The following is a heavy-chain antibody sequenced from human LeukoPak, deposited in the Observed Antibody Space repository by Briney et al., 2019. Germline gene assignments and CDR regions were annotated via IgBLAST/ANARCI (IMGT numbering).Heavy chain of an antibody. V-gene: IGHV4-4*07. CDR3: ARDRVVRGVTYFDY. Sequence: TSETLSLTCTVSGGSISSYYWSWIRQPAGKGLEWIGRIYTSGSTNYNPSLKSRVTMSVDTSKNQFSLKLSSVTAADTAAYYCARDRVVRGVTYFDYWGQGTLVTVSS. D-gene: IGHD3-10*01. J-gene: IGHJ4*02. CDR2: IYTSGST. CDR1: GGSISSYY.